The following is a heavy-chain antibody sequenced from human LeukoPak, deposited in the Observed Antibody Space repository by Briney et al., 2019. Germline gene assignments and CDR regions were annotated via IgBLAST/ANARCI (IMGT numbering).Heavy chain of an antibody. CDR3: ARSLRRDCDSTSCWAALDI. J-gene: IGHJ3*02. V-gene: IGHV3-11*03. Sequence: GGSLRLSCAASGFTFSDYYTSWIRQAPGKGLEWGSYICSSSTYTNYADSVKGRFTISRDNAKNSLYLQMNSLRAEDTAVYYCARSLRRDCDSTSCWAALDIWGQGTMVTVSS. CDR2: ICSSSTYT. CDR1: GFTFSDYY. D-gene: IGHD2-2*01.